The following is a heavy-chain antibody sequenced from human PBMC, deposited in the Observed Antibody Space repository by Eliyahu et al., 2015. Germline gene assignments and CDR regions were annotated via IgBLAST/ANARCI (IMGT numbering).Heavy chain of an antibody. CDR1: GYTFTGYY. D-gene: IGHD3-16*02. Sequence: QVQLVQSGAEVKKPGASVXVSXKASGYTFTGYYMHWVRQAPGQGLEWMGWINPNSGGTNYAQKFQGRVTMTRDTSISTXYMELSRLRSDDTAVYYCARGRWGSYRPFDYWGQGTLVTVSS. V-gene: IGHV1-2*02. CDR2: INPNSGGT. CDR3: ARGRWGSYRPFDY. J-gene: IGHJ4*02.